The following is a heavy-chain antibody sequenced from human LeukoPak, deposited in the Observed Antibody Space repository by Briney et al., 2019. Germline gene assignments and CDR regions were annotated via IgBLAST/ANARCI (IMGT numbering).Heavy chain of an antibody. V-gene: IGHV4-59*08. Sequence: SETLSLTCTVSGGCISSNYWSWIRQPPGKGLEWIGYIYYRGSTNYNPSLKSRVTISVDTSKNQFSLKLGSVTAADTAIYYCARRFRPGNSSSWYIFDYWGQGTLVTVSS. J-gene: IGHJ4*02. D-gene: IGHD6-13*01. CDR1: GGCISSNY. CDR2: IYYRGST. CDR3: ARRFRPGNSSSWYIFDY.